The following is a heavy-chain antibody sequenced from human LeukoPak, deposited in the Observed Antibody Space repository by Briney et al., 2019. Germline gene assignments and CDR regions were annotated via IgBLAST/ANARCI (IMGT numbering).Heavy chain of an antibody. J-gene: IGHJ4*02. CDR2: TSATGGST. D-gene: IGHD3-9*01. Sequence: GGSLRLSCVPSGFTFSNYAMIWVRQAPGKGLEWGSATSATGGSTYYADSVKGRFTISRDNSKKTLYLQMNSLTVEDTAVYYCARGGLDWLLYSQFDYWGQGTLVTASS. CDR3: ARGGLDWLLYSQFDY. CDR1: GFTFSNYA. V-gene: IGHV3-23*01.